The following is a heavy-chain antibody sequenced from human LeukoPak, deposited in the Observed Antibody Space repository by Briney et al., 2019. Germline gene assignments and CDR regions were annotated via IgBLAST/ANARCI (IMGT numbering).Heavy chain of an antibody. J-gene: IGHJ4*02. D-gene: IGHD3-3*01. Sequence: PGRSLRLSCAASGFTFSSYAMHWVRQAPGKGLEWVAVISYDGSNKYYADSVKGRFTISRDNPKNTLYLQMNSLRAEDTAVYYCARTITQRFLEWLFGYWGQGTLVTVSS. CDR3: ARTITQRFLEWLFGY. CDR2: ISYDGSNK. CDR1: GFTFSSYA. V-gene: IGHV3-30*01.